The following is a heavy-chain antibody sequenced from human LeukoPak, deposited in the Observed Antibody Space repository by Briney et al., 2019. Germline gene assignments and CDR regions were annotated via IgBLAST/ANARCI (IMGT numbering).Heavy chain of an antibody. CDR3: ARATGYSSGWEYYFDY. J-gene: IGHJ4*02. V-gene: IGHV4-30-2*01. CDR1: GGSISSGGYS. D-gene: IGHD6-19*01. Sequence: PSETLSLTCAVSGGSISSGGYSWSWIRQPPGKGLEWIGYIYHSGSTYYNPSLKSRVTISVDRSKNQFSLKLSSVTAADTAVYYCARATGYSSGWEYYFDYWGQGTLVTVSS. CDR2: IYHSGST.